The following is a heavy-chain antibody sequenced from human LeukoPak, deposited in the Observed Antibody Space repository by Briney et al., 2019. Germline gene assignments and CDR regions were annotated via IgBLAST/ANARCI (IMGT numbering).Heavy chain of an antibody. D-gene: IGHD3-9*01. V-gene: IGHV1-46*01. J-gene: IGHJ4*02. Sequence: GASVKVSCKTSGYAITSHFMHWVRQAPGQGLEWVGTVHPDGETTTYGQKFQGRVTMTSDTSTSTVYMDLSSLRSEDTAVYYCARRSDYDILIDYWGQGTLVTVSS. CDR3: ARRSDYDILIDY. CDR1: GYAITSHF. CDR2: VHPDGETT.